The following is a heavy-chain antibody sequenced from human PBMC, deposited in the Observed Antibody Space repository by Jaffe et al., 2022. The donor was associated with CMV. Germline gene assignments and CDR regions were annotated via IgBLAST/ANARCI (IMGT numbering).Heavy chain of an antibody. CDR3: ARVGSTVAAGIVDY. D-gene: IGHD6-13*01. J-gene: IGHJ4*02. V-gene: IGHV3-11*01. CDR1: GFIFSDYY. Sequence: QVHLVESGGGLVKPGESLRLSCAASGFIFSDYYLSWIRQAPGKGLQWVSYISGSGTGTHYADSVQGRFTVSRDNARNSLHLQMNSLRAEDTAVYYCARVGSTVAAGIVDYWGQGTLVTVSS. CDR2: ISGSGTGT.